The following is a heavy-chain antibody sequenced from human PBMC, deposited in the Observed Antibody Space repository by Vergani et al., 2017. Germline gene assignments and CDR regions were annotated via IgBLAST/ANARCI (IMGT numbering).Heavy chain of an antibody. V-gene: IGHV1-46*01. J-gene: IGHJ4*02. D-gene: IGHD3-22*01. CDR3: ARDSLYQDSSGYLFDY. CDR2: INPSGGST. Sequence: QVQLVQSGAEVKKPGASVKVSCKASGYPFTSYYMHWVRQAPGQGLEWMGIINPSGGSTSYAQKLQGRVTMTRDTSTSSVYMELSSLRSEDPAVYYCARDSLYQDSSGYLFDYWGQGTLVTVSS. CDR1: GYPFTSYY.